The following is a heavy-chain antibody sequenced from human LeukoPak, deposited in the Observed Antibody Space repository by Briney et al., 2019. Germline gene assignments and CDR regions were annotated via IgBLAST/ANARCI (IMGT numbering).Heavy chain of an antibody. Sequence: GASLKISCKGSGYRFTNYWIGWVRQMPGKGLEWMGVIYPGDSDTRYSPSFQGQVTISADKSINIAYLQWSSLKASDTAIYYCARGDRTFGGGSPVRCFDPWGQGTLVTVSS. CDR3: ARGDRTFGGGSPVRCFDP. J-gene: IGHJ5*02. CDR1: GYRFTNYW. D-gene: IGHD3-16*01. CDR2: IYPGDSDT. V-gene: IGHV5-51*01.